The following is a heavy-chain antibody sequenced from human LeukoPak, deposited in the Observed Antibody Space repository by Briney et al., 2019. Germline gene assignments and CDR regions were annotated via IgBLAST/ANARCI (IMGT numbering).Heavy chain of an antibody. CDR3: ASWRYYYYYGMDV. J-gene: IGHJ6*02. V-gene: IGHV4-59*01. CDR1: GGSISSYY. CDR2: IYYSGST. Sequence: SETLSLTCTVSGGSISSYYWSWIRQPPGKGLEWIGYIYYSGSTNHNPSLKSRVTISVDTSKNQFSLKLSSVTAADTAVYYCASWRYYYYYGMDVWGQGTTVTVSS.